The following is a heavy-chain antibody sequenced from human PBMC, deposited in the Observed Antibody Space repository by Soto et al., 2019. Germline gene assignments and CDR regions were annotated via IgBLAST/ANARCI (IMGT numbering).Heavy chain of an antibody. CDR1: GFTFSSYA. CDR2: ISGSGGST. Sequence: LRLSCAASGFTFSSYAMSWVRQAPGKGLEWVSAISGSGGSTYYADSVKGRFTISRDNSKNTLYLQMNSLRAEDTAVYYCAKDRAQYSSGWRYFDYWGQGTLVTVSS. CDR3: AKDRAQYSSGWRYFDY. J-gene: IGHJ4*02. D-gene: IGHD6-19*01. V-gene: IGHV3-23*01.